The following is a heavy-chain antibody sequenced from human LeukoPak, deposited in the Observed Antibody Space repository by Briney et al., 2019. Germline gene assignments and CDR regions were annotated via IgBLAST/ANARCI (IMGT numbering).Heavy chain of an antibody. D-gene: IGHD6-13*01. J-gene: IGHJ6*02. CDR3: ARDSSRAYYYGMDV. CDR1: GFTFSSYA. CDR2: IYSGGST. Sequence: GGSLRLSCAASGFTFSSYAMSWVRQAPGKGLEWVSVIYSGGSTYYADSVKGRFTTSRDNSKNTLYLQMNSLRAEDTAVYYCARDSSRAYYYGMDVWGQGTTVTVSS. V-gene: IGHV3-66*01.